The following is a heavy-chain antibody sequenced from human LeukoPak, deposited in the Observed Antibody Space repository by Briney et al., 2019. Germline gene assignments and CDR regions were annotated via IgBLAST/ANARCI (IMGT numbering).Heavy chain of an antibody. J-gene: IGHJ4*02. CDR3: ARDIGDTSGYYRYYFDY. CDR2: INGYNGNT. D-gene: IGHD3-22*01. V-gene: IGHV1-18*01. Sequence: ASVKVSCKASGYTFTRYGISWVRQAPGRGLEWMGWINGYNGNTNYAQNLQGRVTMTTDTSTSTAYMELRSLRSDDTAVYYCARDIGDTSGYYRYYFDYWGQGTLVTVSS. CDR1: GYTFTRYG.